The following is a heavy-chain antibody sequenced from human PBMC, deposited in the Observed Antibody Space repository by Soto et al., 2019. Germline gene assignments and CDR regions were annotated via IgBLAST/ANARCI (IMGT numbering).Heavy chain of an antibody. V-gene: IGHV3-30*18. CDR1: GFTFSSCA. D-gene: IGHD2-8*02. CDR3: VKDRSDTWSFDY. CDR2: VTHDGTLY. Sequence: QVQLVESGGGVVQPGRSLRLSCVASGFTFSSCAMHWVRQVPGKGLEWLAVVTHDGTLYPYADSVKGRFSFSRDNSRKTFYLQMNGLRPEDTALYYCVKDRSDTWSFDYWGQGTLVTVSS. J-gene: IGHJ4*02.